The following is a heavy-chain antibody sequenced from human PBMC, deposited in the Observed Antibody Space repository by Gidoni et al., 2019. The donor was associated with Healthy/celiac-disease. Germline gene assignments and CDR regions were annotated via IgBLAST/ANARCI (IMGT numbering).Heavy chain of an antibody. Sequence: VQLVESGGGLVQPGGSLRLSCAASGFTVSSNYMSWVRQAPGQGREWVSVVYSGGSTYYADSVKGRFTISRDNSKNTLYLQMNSLRAEDTAVYYCASDHDAFDIWGQGTMVTVSS. J-gene: IGHJ3*02. CDR1: GFTVSSNY. CDR2: VYSGGST. CDR3: ASDHDAFDI. V-gene: IGHV3-66*01.